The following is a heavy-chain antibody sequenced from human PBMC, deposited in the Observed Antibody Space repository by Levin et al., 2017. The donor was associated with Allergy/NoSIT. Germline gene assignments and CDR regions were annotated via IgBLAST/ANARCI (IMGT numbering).Heavy chain of an antibody. CDR2: INLHSGDT. CDR1: RYIFSDYF. V-gene: IGHV1-2*02. CDR3: ARDLYNDDSVFGY. D-gene: IGHD3-22*01. J-gene: IGHJ4*02. Sequence: ASVKVSCKASRYIFSDYFIHWVRQAPGQGLEWMGWINLHSGDTKYAQEFQGRVTMTRDTSISPAYMELTRLTSDDTAVYYCARDLYNDDSVFGYWGQGTLVNVFS.